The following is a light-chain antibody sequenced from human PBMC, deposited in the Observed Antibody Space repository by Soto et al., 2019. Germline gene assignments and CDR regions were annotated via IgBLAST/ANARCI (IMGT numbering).Light chain of an antibody. Sequence: EVVMTQSPATLSVSPGERATLSCRASQSISSNLAWYQQRPGQAPRLLIFGASTRATGIPARFSGSGSGTEFTLTISSLESEDLAVYYCQQYHACPLTFERGTNLEIK. CDR2: GAS. V-gene: IGKV3-15*01. CDR1: QSISSN. J-gene: IGKJ4*01. CDR3: QQYHACPLT.